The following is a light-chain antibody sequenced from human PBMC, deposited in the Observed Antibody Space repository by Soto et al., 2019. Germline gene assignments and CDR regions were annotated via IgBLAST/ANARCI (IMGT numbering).Light chain of an antibody. V-gene: IGKV1-16*02. J-gene: IGKJ5*01. Sequence: DIQMTQSPSSLSASVGDRVTITCRASQDISNYLAWFQQKPGKAPKSLIYAASNLESGVPPKFSGSASGTDFTLTISSLQPDDFATYYCQQYDSYPITFGQVTRLDIK. CDR2: AAS. CDR3: QQYDSYPIT. CDR1: QDISNY.